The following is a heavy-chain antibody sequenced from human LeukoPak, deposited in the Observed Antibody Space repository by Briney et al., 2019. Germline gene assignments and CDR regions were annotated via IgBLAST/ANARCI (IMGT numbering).Heavy chain of an antibody. CDR2: IYYSGST. D-gene: IGHD3-10*01. J-gene: IGHJ4*02. Sequence: SETLSLTCTVSGGSISSSSYYWGWIRQTPGKGLEWIGSIYYSGSTYYNPSLKSRVTISVDTSKNQFSLKLSSVTAAGTAVYYCARRGGYFDYWGQGTLVTVSS. V-gene: IGHV4-39*01. CDR1: GGSISSSSYY. CDR3: ARRGGYFDY.